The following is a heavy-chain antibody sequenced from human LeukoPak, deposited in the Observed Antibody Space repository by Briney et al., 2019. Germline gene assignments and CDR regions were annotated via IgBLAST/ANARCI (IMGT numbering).Heavy chain of an antibody. J-gene: IGHJ4*02. CDR2: IIPILGIA. D-gene: IGHD3-9*01. V-gene: IGHV1-69*04. CDR3: ARLQSRYDILTGYYWGDYFDY. CDR1: GGTFSSYA. Sequence: SVKVSCKASGGTFSSYAISWVRQAPGQGLEWMGRIIPILGIANYAQKFQGRVTITADESTSTAYMELSSLRSEDTAVYYCARLQSRYDILTGYYWGDYFDYWGQGTLVTVSS.